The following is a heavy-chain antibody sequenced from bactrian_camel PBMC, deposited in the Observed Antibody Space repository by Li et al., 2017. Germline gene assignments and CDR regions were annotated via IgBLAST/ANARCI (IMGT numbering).Heavy chain of an antibody. CDR1: GFIFSGYW. D-gene: IGHD1*01. Sequence: QLVESGGGLVQPGGSLRLSCAASGFIFSGYWMYWVRQAPGKGLEWVSGINQNGGATVYADSVKGRFTMSRDNAHNTVSLQMNSLKPEDTAVYYCMRDRFCSGGDCFWLVWGQGTQVTVS. V-gene: IGHV3S25*01. CDR2: INQNGGAT. CDR3: MRDRFCSGGDCFWLV. J-gene: IGHJ4*01.